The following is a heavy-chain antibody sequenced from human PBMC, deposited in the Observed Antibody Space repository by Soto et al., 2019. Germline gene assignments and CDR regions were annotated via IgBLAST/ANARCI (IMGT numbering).Heavy chain of an antibody. Sequence: ASVKVSCKASGYTFTGYYMHWVRQAPGQGLEWMGWINPNSGDTKYAQKFQGRVTMTRDTSTRTAYMEVSRLTSDDTAVYYCARSLSTIGGRPDSWGQGTLVTVSP. CDR2: INPNSGDT. CDR1: GYTFTGYY. J-gene: IGHJ4*02. V-gene: IGHV1-2*02. D-gene: IGHD6-6*01. CDR3: ARSLSTIGGRPDS.